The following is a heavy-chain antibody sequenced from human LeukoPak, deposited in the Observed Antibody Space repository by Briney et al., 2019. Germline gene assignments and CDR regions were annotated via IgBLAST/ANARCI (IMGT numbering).Heavy chain of an antibody. J-gene: IGHJ4*02. CDR1: GFTFSSYA. V-gene: IGHV3-30-3*01. CDR3: AGTSGSGSYLYYFDY. CDR2: ISYDGSNK. D-gene: IGHD3-10*01. Sequence: GRSLRLSCAASGFTFSSYAMHWVRQAPGKGLEWVAVISYDGSNKYYADSVKGRFTISRDNSKNTLYLQMNSLRAEDTAVYYCAGTSGSGSYLYYFDYWGQGTLVTVSS.